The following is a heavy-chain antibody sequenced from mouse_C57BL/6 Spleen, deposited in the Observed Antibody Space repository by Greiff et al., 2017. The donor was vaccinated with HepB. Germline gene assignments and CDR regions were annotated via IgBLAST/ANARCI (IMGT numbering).Heavy chain of an antibody. Sequence: EVQVVESGGGLVQPGGSLKLSCAASGFTFSDYYMYWVRQTPEKRLEWFAYISNGGGSTYYPDTVKGRFTISRDNAKNTLYLQMSRLKSEDTAMYYCARHTTVVATVDYWGQGTTLTVSS. CDR1: GFTFSDYY. CDR2: ISNGGGST. J-gene: IGHJ2*01. CDR3: ARHTTVVATVDY. V-gene: IGHV5-12*01. D-gene: IGHD1-1*01.